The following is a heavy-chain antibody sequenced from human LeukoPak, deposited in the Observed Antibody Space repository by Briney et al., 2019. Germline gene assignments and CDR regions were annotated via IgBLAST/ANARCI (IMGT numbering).Heavy chain of an antibody. CDR2: ISAYNGNT. D-gene: IGHD1-26*01. CDR1: GYTFIKRG. J-gene: IGHJ4*02. CDR3: ARPPKYSGSYPFDY. Sequence: ASVKVSCKPSGYTFIKRGVSWVRQAPGQGLEWMGWISAYNGNTNYAQKLQGRVTMTTDTSTSTAYMELRSLRSDDTAVYYCARPPKYSGSYPFDYWGQGTLVTVSS. V-gene: IGHV1-18*01.